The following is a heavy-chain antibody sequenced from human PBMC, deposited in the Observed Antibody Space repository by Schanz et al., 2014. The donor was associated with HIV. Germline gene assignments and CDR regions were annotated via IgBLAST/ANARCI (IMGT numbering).Heavy chain of an antibody. Sequence: EMQLVESGGGLVQPGGSLRLSCVASGFTLSPYYMSWVRQGPGKGLEWVANIKQRGSEKKYVESVKGRFIISRDDAENSLYLDMNSLRAEDTAVYYCARDLFGRPNGLDGFEIWGQGTMVTVSS. V-gene: IGHV3-7*01. CDR3: ARDLFGRPNGLDGFEI. D-gene: IGHD2-8*01. CDR1: GFTLSPYY. CDR2: IKQRGSEK. J-gene: IGHJ3*02.